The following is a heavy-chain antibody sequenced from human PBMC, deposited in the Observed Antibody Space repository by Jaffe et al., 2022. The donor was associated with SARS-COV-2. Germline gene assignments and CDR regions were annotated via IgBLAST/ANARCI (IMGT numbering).Heavy chain of an antibody. CDR3: ARHVGIDDFWSGWVAPGVRDGMDV. CDR2: IYYSGST. V-gene: IGHV4-39*01. D-gene: IGHD3-3*01. Sequence: QLQLQESGPGLVKPSETLSLTCTVSGGSISSSSYYWGWIRQPPGKGLEWIGSIYYSGSTYYNPSLKSRVTISVDTSKNQFSLKLSSVTAADTAVYYCARHVGIDDFWSGWVAPGVRDGMDVWGQGTTVTVSS. J-gene: IGHJ6*02. CDR1: GGSISSSSYY.